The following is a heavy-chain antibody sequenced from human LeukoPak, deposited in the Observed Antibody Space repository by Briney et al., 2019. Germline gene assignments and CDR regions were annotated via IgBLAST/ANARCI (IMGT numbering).Heavy chain of an antibody. CDR2: ISWNSGSI. Sequence: PGRSLRLSCAASGFTFDDYAMHWVRQAPGKGLEWVSGISWNSGSIGHAASVKGRFTISRDNAKNSLYLQMNSLRAEDTALYYCAKVGRRYCSGGSCPVDYWGQGTLVTVSS. D-gene: IGHD2-15*01. V-gene: IGHV3-9*01. J-gene: IGHJ4*02. CDR1: GFTFDDYA. CDR3: AKVGRRYCSGGSCPVDY.